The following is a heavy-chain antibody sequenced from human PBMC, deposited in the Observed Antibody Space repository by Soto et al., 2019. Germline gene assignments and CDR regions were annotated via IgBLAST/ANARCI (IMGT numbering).Heavy chain of an antibody. Sequence: QVQLQESGPGLVKPSETLSLTCTVSGGSISSYYWSWIRQPPGKGLEWIGYIYYSGSTNYNPSLKSRVTISVDTSKNQFSLKLSSVTAADTAVYYCARSSIAARTLPGAPENYYYYYYMDVWGKGTTVTVSS. CDR1: GGSISSYY. CDR3: ARSSIAARTLPGAPENYYYYYYMDV. D-gene: IGHD6-6*01. V-gene: IGHV4-59*08. J-gene: IGHJ6*03. CDR2: IYYSGST.